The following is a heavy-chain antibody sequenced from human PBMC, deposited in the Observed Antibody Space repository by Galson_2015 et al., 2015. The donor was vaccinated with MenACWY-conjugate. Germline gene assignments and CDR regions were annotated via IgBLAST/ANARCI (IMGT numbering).Heavy chain of an antibody. V-gene: IGHV3-21*01. CDR2: ISSSSSYI. D-gene: IGHD1/OR15-1a*01. CDR3: AREGTGRYYYGMDV. Sequence: SLRLSCAASGFTFSSYSMNWVRQAPGKGLEWVSSISSSSSYIYYADSVKGRFTISRDNAKNSLYLQMNSLRAEDTAVYYCAREGTGRYYYGMDVWGQGTTVTVSS. J-gene: IGHJ6*02. CDR1: GFTFSSYS.